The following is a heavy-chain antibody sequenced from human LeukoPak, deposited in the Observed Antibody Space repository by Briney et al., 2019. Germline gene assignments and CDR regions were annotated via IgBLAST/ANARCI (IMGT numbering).Heavy chain of an antibody. J-gene: IGHJ4*02. V-gene: IGHV1-69*13. Sequence: ASVKVSCKASGGTFSSYAISWLRQAPGQGLEWMGGIIPIFGTANYAQKFQGRVTITADESTSTAYMELSSLRSEDTAVYYCARAPRGYSSYFDYWGQGTLVTVSS. D-gene: IGHD5-18*01. CDR3: ARAPRGYSSYFDY. CDR1: GGTFSSYA. CDR2: IIPIFGTA.